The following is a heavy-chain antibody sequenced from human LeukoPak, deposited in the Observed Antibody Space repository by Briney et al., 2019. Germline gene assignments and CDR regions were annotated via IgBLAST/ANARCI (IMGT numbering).Heavy chain of an antibody. Sequence: GESLKISCKGSGYSFTSYWIGWVRQMPGKGLEWMGIIYPGDSDTRYSPSFQGQVTISADKSISTAYLQWSSLKASDTAMYYCARGGSYCTNGVCTLISFDYWGQGTLVTVSS. CDR1: GYSFTSYW. V-gene: IGHV5-51*01. CDR3: ARGGSYCTNGVCTLISFDY. D-gene: IGHD2-8*01. CDR2: IYPGDSDT. J-gene: IGHJ4*02.